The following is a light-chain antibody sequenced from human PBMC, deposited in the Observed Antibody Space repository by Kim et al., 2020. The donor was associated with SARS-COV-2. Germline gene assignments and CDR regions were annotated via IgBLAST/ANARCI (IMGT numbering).Light chain of an antibody. V-gene: IGLV3-1*01. CDR1: KLGDKY. CDR3: QAWDSSTHNYV. CDR2: QDN. J-gene: IGLJ1*01. Sequence: SYELTQPPSVSVSPGQTASITCSGYKLGDKYVSWYQQKPGPSPVVVIYQDNQRPSGIPERFSGSNSGNTATLTISGTQAMDEADYYCQAWDSSTHNYVFGAGTKVNVL.